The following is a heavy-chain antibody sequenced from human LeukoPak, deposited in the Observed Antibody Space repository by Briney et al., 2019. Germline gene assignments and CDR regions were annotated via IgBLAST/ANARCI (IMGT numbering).Heavy chain of an antibody. CDR3: AREVVPAAMYWYFDL. D-gene: IGHD2-2*01. CDR1: GYSISSGYY. J-gene: IGHJ2*01. V-gene: IGHV4-38-2*02. CDR2: IYHSGST. Sequence: KPSETLSLTCAVSGYSISSGYYWGWIRQPPGKGLEWIGSIYHSGSTYYNPSLKSRDTISVDTSKNQFSLKLSSVTAADTAVYYCAREVVPAAMYWYFDLWGRGTLVTVSS.